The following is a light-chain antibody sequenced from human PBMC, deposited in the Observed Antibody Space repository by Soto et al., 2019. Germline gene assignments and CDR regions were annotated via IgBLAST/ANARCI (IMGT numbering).Light chain of an antibody. J-gene: IGKJ3*01. V-gene: IGKV1-27*01. CDR3: QKWDSAPFI. CDR2: GAS. Sequence: DIQMTQSPSSLSASVGDRVTITCRASQDINNYLAWYQQKPGKVPKLLIYGASRLQSGVPSRFSGSGSGTDFTLTISSLQPEDFATYYCQKWDSAPFIFGPGTKVDI. CDR1: QDINNY.